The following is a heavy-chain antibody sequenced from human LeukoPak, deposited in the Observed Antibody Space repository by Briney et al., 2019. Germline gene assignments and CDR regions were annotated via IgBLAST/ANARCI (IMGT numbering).Heavy chain of an antibody. Sequence: GGSLRLSCAASGFPFSRHGIHWVRQAPGKGLEWVALISYDGSDKYYTDSVKGRFTISRDNSKNTLNLQMNSLRTEDTAVYYCAKDLGSGFNSQDYRGQGVLVTVSS. CDR2: ISYDGSDK. D-gene: IGHD3-22*01. J-gene: IGHJ4*02. CDR1: GFPFSRHG. CDR3: AKDLGSGFNSQDY. V-gene: IGHV3-30*18.